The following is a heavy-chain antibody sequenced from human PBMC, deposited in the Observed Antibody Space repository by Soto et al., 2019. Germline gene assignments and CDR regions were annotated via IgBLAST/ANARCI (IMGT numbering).Heavy chain of an antibody. Sequence: GGLNRHSCAAAGFTCSNHWMHWVSQTKGKGLVWVSRINSDGSSTSYADSVKGRFTISRDNAKNTLYLQMNSLRAEDTAVYYCARGHTTMVRGVSKRAYYYYMDVCGKGTTVTVSS. J-gene: IGHJ6*03. CDR3: ARGHTTMVRGVSKRAYYYYMDV. CDR2: INSDGSST. V-gene: IGHV3-74*01. D-gene: IGHD3-10*01. CDR1: GFTCSNHW.